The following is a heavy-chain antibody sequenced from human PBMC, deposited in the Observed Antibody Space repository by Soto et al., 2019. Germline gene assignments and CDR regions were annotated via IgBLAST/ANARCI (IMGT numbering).Heavy chain of an antibody. J-gene: IGHJ3*01. D-gene: IGHD6-6*01. V-gene: IGHV3-23*01. CDR3: AKDRIAACSWGTHAFDF. Sequence: GGSLRLSCAASGFTFSSYAMSWVRQAPGKGLEWVSAISGSGGSTYYADSVKGRFTISRDNSKNTLYLQMNSLRAEDTAVYYCAKDRIAACSWGTHAFDFWGQGTMVTVSS. CDR2: ISGSGGST. CDR1: GFTFSSYA.